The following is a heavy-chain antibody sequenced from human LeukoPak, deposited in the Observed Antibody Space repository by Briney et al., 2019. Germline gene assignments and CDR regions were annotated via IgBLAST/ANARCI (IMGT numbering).Heavy chain of an antibody. CDR3: VGGSGYSGV. Sequence: SETLSLTCVVSGYSISSGYYWGWIRQPPGKGLEWIGNIYPGGNTYYNPSLKSRVTISVDTSRNQFSLKLSSVTAADTAVYYCVGGSGYSGVWGQGTLVTVSS. CDR1: GYSISSGYY. D-gene: IGHD5-18*01. CDR2: IYPGGNT. J-gene: IGHJ4*02. V-gene: IGHV4-38-2*01.